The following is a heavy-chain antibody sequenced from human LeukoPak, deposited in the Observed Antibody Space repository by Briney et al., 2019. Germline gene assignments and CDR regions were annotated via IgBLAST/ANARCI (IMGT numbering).Heavy chain of an antibody. CDR3: ARAVQARGSAGAFDI. Sequence: GASVKVSCKASGYTFISYYMHWVRQAPGQGLEWMGIINPSGGSTSYAQKFQGRVTMTRDTSTSTVYMELSSLRSEDTAVYYCARAVQARGSAGAFDIWGQGTMVTVSS. J-gene: IGHJ3*02. CDR1: GYTFISYY. CDR2: INPSGGST. V-gene: IGHV1-46*01. D-gene: IGHD3-10*01.